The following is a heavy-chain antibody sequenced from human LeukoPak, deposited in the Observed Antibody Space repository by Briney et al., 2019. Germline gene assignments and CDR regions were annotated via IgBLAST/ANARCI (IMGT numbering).Heavy chain of an antibody. Sequence: ASVKVSCKVSGYTLTELSMHWVRQAPGKGLEWMGGFDPEDGETIYAQKFQGRVTTTEDTSTDTAYMELSSLRSEDTAVYYCATGERWLQLPPDYWGQGTLVTVSS. D-gene: IGHD5-24*01. CDR3: ATGERWLQLPPDY. J-gene: IGHJ4*02. CDR1: GYTLTELS. V-gene: IGHV1-24*01. CDR2: FDPEDGET.